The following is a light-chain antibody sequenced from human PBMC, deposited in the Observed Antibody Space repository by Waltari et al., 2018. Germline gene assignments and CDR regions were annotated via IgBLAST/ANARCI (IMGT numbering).Light chain of an antibody. CDR3: QQYNRYPYT. CDR1: QSFSSW. V-gene: IGKV1-5*03. CDR2: EAS. J-gene: IGKJ2*01. Sequence: DIQMTQSPSTLSALVGDKVTTTCRASQSFSSWLAWYQQKPGKAPKLLIYEASTLESGLPSRFSGSGSGTEFTLTISSLQPDDSSTYFCQQYNRYPYTFGQGTKLEIK.